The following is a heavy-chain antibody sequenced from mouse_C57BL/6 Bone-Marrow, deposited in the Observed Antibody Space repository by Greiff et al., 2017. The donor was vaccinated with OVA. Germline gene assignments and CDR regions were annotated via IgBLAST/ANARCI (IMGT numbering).Heavy chain of an antibody. CDR2: ISYDGSN. J-gene: IGHJ3*01. CDR1: GYSITSGYY. CDR3: ARERDYDDVFAY. V-gene: IGHV3-6*01. Sequence: EVQLQESGPGLVKPSQSLSLTCSVTGYSITSGYYWNWIRQFPGNKLEWMGYISYDGSNNYNPSLKNRISITRDTSKNQFFLKLNSVTTEDTATYYCARERDYDDVFAYWGQGTLVTVSA. D-gene: IGHD2-4*01.